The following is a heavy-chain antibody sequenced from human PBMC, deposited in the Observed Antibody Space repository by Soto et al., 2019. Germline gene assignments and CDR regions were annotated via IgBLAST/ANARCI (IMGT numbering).Heavy chain of an antibody. CDR3: AAGTAVVINYGMDV. V-gene: IGHV1-58*01. CDR2: IVVGSGNT. CDR1: GFTFTSSA. Sequence: GASVKVSCKASGFTFTSSAVQWVRQARGQRLEWIGWIVVGSGNTNYAQKFQERVTITRDMSTSTAYMELSSLRSEDTAVYYCAAGTAVVINYGMDVWGQGTTVTVSS. J-gene: IGHJ6*02. D-gene: IGHD5-18*01.